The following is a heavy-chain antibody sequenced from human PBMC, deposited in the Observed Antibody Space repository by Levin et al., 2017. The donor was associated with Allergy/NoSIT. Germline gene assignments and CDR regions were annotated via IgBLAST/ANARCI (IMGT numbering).Heavy chain of an antibody. CDR2: ISSSDNTV. CDR1: GFTFSSYE. V-gene: IGHV3-48*03. Sequence: GESLKISCAASGFTFSSYEMHWVRQAPGKGLEWVSYISSSDNTVFYGDSVKGRFTISRDNAKNSLYLQLSSLRAEDTAVYYCARLAWIRGTRDYWGQGTLVTVSS. J-gene: IGHJ4*02. D-gene: IGHD1-1*01. CDR3: ARLAWIRGTRDY.